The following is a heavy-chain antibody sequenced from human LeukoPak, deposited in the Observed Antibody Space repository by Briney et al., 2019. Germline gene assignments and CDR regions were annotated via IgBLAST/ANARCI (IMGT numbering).Heavy chain of an antibody. J-gene: IGHJ3*02. CDR3: ARSGGYSYGRLDDAFDI. D-gene: IGHD5-18*01. CDR2: IYYSGST. V-gene: IGHV4-31*03. Sequence: SETLSLTCTVSGGSISSGGYYWSWIRQHPGKGLEWIGYIYYSGSTYYNPSLKSRVTISVDTSKNQFSLKLSSVTAADTAVYYCARSGGYSYGRLDDAFDIWGQGTMVTVPS. CDR1: GGSISSGGYY.